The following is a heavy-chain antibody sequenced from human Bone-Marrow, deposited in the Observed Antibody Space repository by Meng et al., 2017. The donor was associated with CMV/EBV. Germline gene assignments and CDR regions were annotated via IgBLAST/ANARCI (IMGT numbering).Heavy chain of an antibody. CDR1: GLTVSSYA. D-gene: IGHD3/OR15-3a*01. Sequence: EGRRVGAGVGLVQPGGYMRLSCAASGLTVSSYAMRWVRQAPGKGLEWVSAISGSGGSTYYEDSVKGRFTISRDNSKNTLYLQMNSLRAEDTAVYYCVNRAWMDFWGQGNLVTVSS. CDR3: VNRAWMDF. CDR2: ISGSGGST. J-gene: IGHJ4*02. V-gene: IGHV3-23*04.